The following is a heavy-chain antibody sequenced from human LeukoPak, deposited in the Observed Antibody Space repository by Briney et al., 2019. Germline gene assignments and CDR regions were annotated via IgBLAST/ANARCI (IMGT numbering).Heavy chain of an antibody. J-gene: IGHJ4*02. CDR2: ISGSGGST. D-gene: IGHD2-15*01. V-gene: IGHV3-23*01. Sequence: GGSLRLSCAASGFTFSSYAMSWVRQALGKGLEWVSAISGSGGSTYYADSVKGRFTISRDNSKNTLYLQMNSLRAEDTAVYYCAKDRSATPTPFDYWGQGTLVTVSS. CDR1: GFTFSSYA. CDR3: AKDRSATPTPFDY.